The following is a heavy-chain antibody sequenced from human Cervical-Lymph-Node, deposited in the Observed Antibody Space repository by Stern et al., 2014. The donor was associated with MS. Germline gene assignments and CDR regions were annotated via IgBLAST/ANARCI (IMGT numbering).Heavy chain of an antibody. D-gene: IGHD2-15*01. CDR3: ARGVVSNRAAATLHNLFDP. J-gene: IGHJ5*02. V-gene: IGHV1-69*04. CDR1: GGTFSSSYA. CDR2: IIPILGLP. Sequence: VQLGQSGAEVKKPGSSGNVSCKASGGTFSSSYAITWMRQAPGQGLEWMGRIIPILGLPNYAQKFQGRVTITADTSTSTAYMELSSLRSEDTAVYYCARGVVSNRAAATLHNLFDPWGQGTLVTVSS.